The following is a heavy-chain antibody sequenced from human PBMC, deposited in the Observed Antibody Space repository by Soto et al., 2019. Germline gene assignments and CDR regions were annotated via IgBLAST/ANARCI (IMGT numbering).Heavy chain of an antibody. V-gene: IGHV4-39*01. D-gene: IGHD5-12*01. CDR2: IYYSGGT. CDR3: ARYSGYDLGDAFDI. CDR1: GGSISSSSYF. J-gene: IGHJ3*02. Sequence: PSETLSLTCTVSGGSISSSSYFWGWIRQPPGKGLEWIGSIYYSGGTYYNPSLKSRVTISVDTSKNQFSLKLSSVTAADTAVYYCARYSGYDLGDAFDIWGQGTMVTVSS.